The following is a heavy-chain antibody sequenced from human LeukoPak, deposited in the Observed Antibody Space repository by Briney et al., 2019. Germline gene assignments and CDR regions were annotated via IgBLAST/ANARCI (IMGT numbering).Heavy chain of an antibody. J-gene: IGHJ5*02. D-gene: IGHD6-19*01. Sequence: PSQTLSLTCAVYGGSFSGYYWSWIRQPPGKGLEWIGEINHSGSTNYNPSLKSRVTISVDTSKNQFSLKLSSVTAADTAVYYCARGWVAGPLGNWFDPWGQGTLVTVSS. V-gene: IGHV4-34*01. CDR3: ARGWVAGPLGNWFDP. CDR1: GGSFSGYY. CDR2: INHSGST.